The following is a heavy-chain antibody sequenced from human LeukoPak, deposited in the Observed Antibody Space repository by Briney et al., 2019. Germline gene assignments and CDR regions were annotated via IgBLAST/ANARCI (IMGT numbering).Heavy chain of an antibody. CDR2: ISNSGDNT. CDR3: ARVMGGGWYFLDP. D-gene: IGHD6-19*01. J-gene: IGHJ5*02. CDR1: GFTFSSYV. Sequence: GGSLRLSCAASGFTFSSYVMSWVRQAPGKGLEWVSAISNSGDNTYYADSVKGRFTISRDNAKNSLYLQMNSLRAEDTAVYYCARVMGGGWYFLDPWGQGTLVTVSS. V-gene: IGHV3-23*01.